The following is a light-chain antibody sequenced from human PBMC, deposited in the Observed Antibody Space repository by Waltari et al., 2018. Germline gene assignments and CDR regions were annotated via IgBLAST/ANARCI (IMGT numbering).Light chain of an antibody. V-gene: IGLV2-14*03. Sequence: QSALTQPASVSGSPGQSITISCTGTSSDVGGHNYVSWYQQQPGKAPKLIIYDVTDRPSGVSNRFSGSKFGNTASLTISGLQAEDEADYYCSSYTSSGTPYVFGTGTRVTVL. CDR3: SSYTSSGTPYV. CDR2: DVT. J-gene: IGLJ1*01. CDR1: SSDVGGHNY.